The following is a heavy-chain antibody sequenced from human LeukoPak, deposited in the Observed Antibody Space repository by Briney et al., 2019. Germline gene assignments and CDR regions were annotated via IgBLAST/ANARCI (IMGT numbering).Heavy chain of an antibody. D-gene: IGHD5-24*01. V-gene: IGHV4-31*11. Sequence: PSETLSLTCAVSGGSLSSGGYFWGWIRQYPGKGLEWIGCISHSGTSYYNPSLKSRVTISVDTSRNQFSLELSSVTAADTAVYFCARERRDGHNYSDFWGQGALVTVSS. CDR3: ARERRDGHNYSDF. CDR2: ISHSGTS. CDR1: GGSLSSGGYF. J-gene: IGHJ4*02.